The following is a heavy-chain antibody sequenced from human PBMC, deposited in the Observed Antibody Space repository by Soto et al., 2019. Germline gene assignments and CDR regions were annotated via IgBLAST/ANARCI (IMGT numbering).Heavy chain of an antibody. CDR1: GGSCSGYY. J-gene: IGHJ4*02. CDR2: INHSGST. Sequence: SETLSLTCAAYGGSCSGYYWSWIRQPPGKGLEWIGEINHSGSTNYNPSLKSRVTISVDTSKNQFSLKLSSVTAADTAVYYCARWRIAAAGTAASNFDYWGQGTLGTV. CDR3: ARWRIAAAGTAASNFDY. V-gene: IGHV4-34*01. D-gene: IGHD6-13*01.